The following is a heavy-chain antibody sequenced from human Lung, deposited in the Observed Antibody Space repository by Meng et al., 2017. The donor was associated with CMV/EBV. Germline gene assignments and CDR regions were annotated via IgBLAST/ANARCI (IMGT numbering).Heavy chain of an antibody. CDR2: VFYSGST. V-gene: IGHV4-39*01. Sequence: SXTXSLXCAVSGGTIKINSFYWAWIRQTPGQGLEWIGSVFYSGSTYYNPSLKSRVTISVDTSKNQFSLNVYSVTAADTAVFYCARHFGSGSYPFVDWGQGXLVTVSS. D-gene: IGHD1-26*01. CDR3: ARHFGSGSYPFVD. CDR1: GGTIKINSFY. J-gene: IGHJ4*02.